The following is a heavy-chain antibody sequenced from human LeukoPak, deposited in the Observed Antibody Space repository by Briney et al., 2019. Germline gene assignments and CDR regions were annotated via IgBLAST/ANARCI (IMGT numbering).Heavy chain of an antibody. V-gene: IGHV1-8*03. D-gene: IGHD1-26*01. J-gene: IGHJ4*02. CDR1: GYTFTSYD. Sequence: ASVKVSCKASGYTFTSYDINWVRQATGQGLEWMGWMNPNSGNTGYAQKFQDRVTITWDASITTAYMDLSSLRSEDTAVYYCARVGYSNSYDYWGQGTLVTVSS. CDR2: MNPNSGNT. CDR3: ARVGYSNSYDY.